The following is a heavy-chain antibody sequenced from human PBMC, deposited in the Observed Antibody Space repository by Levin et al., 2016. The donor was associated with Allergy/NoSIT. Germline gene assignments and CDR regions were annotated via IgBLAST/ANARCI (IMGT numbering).Heavy chain of an antibody. CDR3: ARDRASRGGDNWFDP. D-gene: IGHD3-10*01. J-gene: IGHJ5*02. CDR1: GGSISSGDYY. V-gene: IGHV4-30-4*01. CDR2: IYYSGST. Sequence: LRLSCTVSGGSISSGDYYWSWIRQPPGKGLEWIGYIYYSGSTYYNPSLKSRVTISVDTSKNQFSLKLSSVTAADTAVYYCARDRASRGGDNWFDPWGQGTLGTVSS.